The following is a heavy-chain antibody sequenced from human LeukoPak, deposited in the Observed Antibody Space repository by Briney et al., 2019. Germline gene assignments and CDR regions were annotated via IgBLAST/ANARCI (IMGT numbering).Heavy chain of an antibody. V-gene: IGHV3-11*06. J-gene: IGHJ4*02. Sequence: KPGGSLRLSCAASGFTFSDYYMSWIRQAPGKGLEWVSYISSSNSYTNYADSVKGRFYADSVKGGFTISRDNAKNSLYLQMNSLRDEDTAVYYCARDLVAAAGNTELDYWGQGTLVTVSS. CDR3: ARDLVAAAGNTELDY. D-gene: IGHD6-13*01. CDR2: ISSSNSYT. CDR1: GFTFSDYY.